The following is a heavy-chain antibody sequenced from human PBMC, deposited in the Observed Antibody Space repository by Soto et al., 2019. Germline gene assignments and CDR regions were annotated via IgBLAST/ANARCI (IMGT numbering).Heavy chain of an antibody. Sequence: PADSLSLNCTVSGGSLGSSYWFWIRPPVGNGLDWIGRVSISGNTNAHPTLNSRATMSIDTSKNQCSLRLRSVTAADTAVYYCGRADYEILTGSYAMDVWGHGTTATVSS. CDR3: GRADYEILTGSYAMDV. J-gene: IGHJ6*02. CDR1: GGSLGSSY. V-gene: IGHV4-4*07. D-gene: IGHD3-9*01. CDR2: VSISGNT.